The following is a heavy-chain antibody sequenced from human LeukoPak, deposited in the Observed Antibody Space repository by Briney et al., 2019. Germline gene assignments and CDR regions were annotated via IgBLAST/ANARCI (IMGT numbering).Heavy chain of an antibody. Sequence: GGSLRLSCAASGFTFSSYAMSWVRQAPGKGLAWVSLISGLGGSTYYADSGKGRFTISRDNSKNTLYLQMNSLRAEDTAVYYCAKNGNCSSTSCYAYYGMDVWGQGTTVTVSS. V-gene: IGHV3-23*01. D-gene: IGHD2-2*01. CDR3: AKNGNCSSTSCYAYYGMDV. CDR1: GFTFSSYA. J-gene: IGHJ6*02. CDR2: ISGLGGST.